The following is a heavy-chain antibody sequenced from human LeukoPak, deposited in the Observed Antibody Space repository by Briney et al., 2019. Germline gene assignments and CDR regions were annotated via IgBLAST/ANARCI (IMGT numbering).Heavy chain of an antibody. V-gene: IGHV3-13*01. CDR2: IGTAGDT. CDR3: ARDLSPGYSSNWYDY. D-gene: IGHD6-13*01. Sequence: GGSLRLSCAASGFTFSSYDMHWVRQATGKGLEWVSAIGTAGDTYYPGSVKGRFTISRENAKNSLYLQMNSLRAEDTAVYFCARDLSPGYSSNWYDYWGQGTLVAVSS. CDR1: GFTFSSYD. J-gene: IGHJ5*01.